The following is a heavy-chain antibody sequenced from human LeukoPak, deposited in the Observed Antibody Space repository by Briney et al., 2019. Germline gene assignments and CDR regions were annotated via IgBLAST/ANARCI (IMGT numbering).Heavy chain of an antibody. CDR1: GSSISSSY. V-gene: IGHV4-59*08. J-gene: IGHJ4*02. Sequence: SSESLSLTCTVSGSSISSSYWSWTRQHPGKGLEWLGYIYYSGSTTYNPSLKSRVTISVDTSKNQFSLKLSSVTAADTAVYYCARHSTYYYDSSYYFDYWGQGTLVTVSS. D-gene: IGHD3-22*01. CDR3: ARHSTYYYDSSYYFDY. CDR2: IYYSGST.